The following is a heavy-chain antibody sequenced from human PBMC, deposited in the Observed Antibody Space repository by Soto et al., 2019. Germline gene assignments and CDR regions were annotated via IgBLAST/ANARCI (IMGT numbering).Heavy chain of an antibody. CDR1: GFTFSSYG. D-gene: IGHD1-7*01. J-gene: IGHJ5*02. CDR3: AKDPVLTGTSLPLFDP. V-gene: IGHV3-30*18. CDR2: ISYDGSNK. Sequence: GGSLRLSCAASGFTFSSYGMHWVRQAPGKGLEWVAVISYDGSNKYYADSVKGRFTISRDSSKNTLYLQMNSLRAEDTAVYYCAKDPVLTGTSLPLFDPWGQGTLVTVSS.